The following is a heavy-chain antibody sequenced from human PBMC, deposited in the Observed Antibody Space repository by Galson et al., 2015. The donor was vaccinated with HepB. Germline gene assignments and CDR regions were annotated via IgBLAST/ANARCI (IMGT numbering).Heavy chain of an antibody. CDR1: GFTFGDYG. J-gene: IGHJ4*02. CDR3: ARVSCVSSWCKIDD. V-gene: IGHV3-20*01. CDR2: INRNGGSI. Sequence: SLRLSCAASGFTFGDYGMSWVRQAPGKGLEWVSSINRNGGSIGYADSVKGRFTISRDNAKNSLYLQMNSLRAEDTALYHCARVSCVSSWCKIDDWGQGTLVTVSS. D-gene: IGHD6-13*01.